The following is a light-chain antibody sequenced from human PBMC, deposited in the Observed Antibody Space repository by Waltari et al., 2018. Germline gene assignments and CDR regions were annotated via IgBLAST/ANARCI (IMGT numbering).Light chain of an antibody. CDR1: QDLNNW. J-gene: IGKJ2*01. CDR2: AAS. Sequence: DIQMTQSPSSVSASVGDTVTITCRAMQDLNNWLALFQQKPGKTPKLLISAASSLRSGVPSRFSGSGFGTDFTLTISNLQPEDFATYYCQQYNSYSPMYTFGQGTKLEIK. CDR3: QQYNSYSPMYT. V-gene: IGKV1-16*01.